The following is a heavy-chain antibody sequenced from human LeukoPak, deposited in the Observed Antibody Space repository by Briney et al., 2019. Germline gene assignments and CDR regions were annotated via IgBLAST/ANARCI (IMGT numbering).Heavy chain of an antibody. D-gene: IGHD6-13*01. Sequence: SETLFLTCTVPGGSISSYYWSWIRQPPGKGLEWIGYIYYSGSTNYNPSLKSRVTISVDTSKNQFSLKLSAVTAAGTAVYYCARGLSSWYFDYWGQGTLVTVSS. CDR2: IYYSGST. CDR3: ARGLSSWYFDY. J-gene: IGHJ4*02. V-gene: IGHV4-59*01. CDR1: GGSISSYY.